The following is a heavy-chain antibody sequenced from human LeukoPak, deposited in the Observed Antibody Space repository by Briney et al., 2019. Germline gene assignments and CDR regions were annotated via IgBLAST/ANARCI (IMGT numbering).Heavy chain of an antibody. CDR2: INHSGST. D-gene: IGHD3-3*01. CDR3: ARGPYYDFWSDYYTVLYNWFDP. CDR1: GGSFSGYY. V-gene: IGHV4-34*01. J-gene: IGHJ5*02. Sequence: PSETLSLTCAVYGGSFSGYYWSWIRQPPGMGLEWIGEINHSGSTNYNPSLKSRVTISVDTSKNQFSLKLSSVTAADTAVYYCARGPYYDFWSDYYTVLYNWFDPWGQGTLVTVSS.